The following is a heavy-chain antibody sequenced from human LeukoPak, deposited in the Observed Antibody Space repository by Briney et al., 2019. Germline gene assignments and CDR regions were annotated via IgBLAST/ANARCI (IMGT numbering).Heavy chain of an antibody. CDR2: VSSDGSID. CDR3: AREGMGTTFSAWFDP. V-gene: IGHV3-30*03. J-gene: IGHJ5*02. CDR1: GFTFSNYG. Sequence: GGSLRLSCAASGFTFSNYGMHWVRQAPGKGLEWVAVVSSDGSIDYYADSVRGRFTVSRDNSKNTTFLQFNTLRPEDTAVYYCAREGMGTTFSAWFDPWGQGTLVTVSS. D-gene: IGHD1-7*01.